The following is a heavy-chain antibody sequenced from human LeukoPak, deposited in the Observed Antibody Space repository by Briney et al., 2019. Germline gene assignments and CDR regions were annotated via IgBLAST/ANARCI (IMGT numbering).Heavy chain of an antibody. J-gene: IGHJ4*02. Sequence: GGSLRLSCAASGFTFSSYAIHWVRQAPGKGLEWAAVISYDGGNKYYADSVKGRFTISRDNSKNTVSLQLNSLRAEDTAVYHCARDRGDILTGYLLYYFDYWGQGTLVTVSS. V-gene: IGHV3-30*04. CDR2: ISYDGGNK. CDR1: GFTFSSYA. CDR3: ARDRGDILTGYLLYYFDY. D-gene: IGHD3-9*01.